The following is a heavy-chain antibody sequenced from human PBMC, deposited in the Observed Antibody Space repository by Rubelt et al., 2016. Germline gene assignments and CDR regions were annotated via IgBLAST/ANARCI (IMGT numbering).Heavy chain of an antibody. CDR1: GFTFSSYG. V-gene: IGHV3-7*03. CDR3: ARDLGSDSSSFGAFDI. Sequence: VQLVESGGGVVQPGGSLRLSCAASGFTFSSYGMHWVRQAPGKGLEWVANIKQDGSEKYYVDSVKGRFTISRDNAKNSLYLQMNSLRAEDTAVYYCARDLGSDSSSFGAFDIWGQGTMVTVSS. J-gene: IGHJ3*02. CDR2: IKQDGSEK. D-gene: IGHD6-13*01.